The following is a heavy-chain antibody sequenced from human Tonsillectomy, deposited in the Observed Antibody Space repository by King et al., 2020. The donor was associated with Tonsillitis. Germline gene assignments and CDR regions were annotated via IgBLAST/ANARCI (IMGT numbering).Heavy chain of an antibody. J-gene: IGHJ4*02. CDR1: GFIVSNNY. CDR3: ARDVAAAGFLWD. CDR2: IYNGGST. D-gene: IGHD6-13*01. V-gene: IGHV3-53*01. Sequence: QLVQSGGGLIQPGGSLRLSCAASGFIVSNNYMNWVRQGPGKGLEWVSIIYNGGSTDYADSAKGRFTISRENSKNTLYLQMNSLRAEDTAVYYCARDVAAAGFLWDWGQGTLVTVSS.